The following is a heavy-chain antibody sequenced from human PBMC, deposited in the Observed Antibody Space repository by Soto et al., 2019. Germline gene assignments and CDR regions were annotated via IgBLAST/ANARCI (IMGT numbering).Heavy chain of an antibody. CDR3: ARGGSSWATTYYFDY. V-gene: IGHV4-59*01. CDR1: GGSISSYY. CDR2: IYYSGST. J-gene: IGHJ4*02. D-gene: IGHD6-6*01. Sequence: PSETLSLTCTVSGGSISSYYWSWIRQPPGKGLEWIGNIYYSGSTNYNPSLQSRVTISVDTSKNQFSLKLSSVTAADTAVYFFARGGSSWATTYYFDYWGQGTLVTVSS.